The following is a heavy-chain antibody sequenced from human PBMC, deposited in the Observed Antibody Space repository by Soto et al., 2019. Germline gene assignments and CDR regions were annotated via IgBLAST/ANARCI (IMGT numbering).Heavy chain of an antibody. Sequence: QVQLVQSGAEVKKRGASVKVSCKASGYTFTSYGSRWVRQAPEQGLEWMGWISAYNGNTNYAQKLQGRVTMTTDTSTSTAYMELRSLRSDDTAVYYCARATGYDSSGYSPWWFDPWGQGTLVTVSS. V-gene: IGHV1-18*01. J-gene: IGHJ5*02. D-gene: IGHD3-22*01. CDR1: GYTFTSYG. CDR2: ISAYNGNT. CDR3: ARATGYDSSGYSPWWFDP.